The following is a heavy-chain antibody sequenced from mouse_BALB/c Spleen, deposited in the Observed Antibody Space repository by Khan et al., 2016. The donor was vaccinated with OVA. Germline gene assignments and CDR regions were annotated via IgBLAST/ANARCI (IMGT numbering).Heavy chain of an antibody. V-gene: IGHV5-6*01. J-gene: IGHJ3*01. CDR2: ISTGGTYT. Sequence: EVELVESGGDLVKPGGSLQLSCATSGFTFSTYGMSWVRQTPDKRLEWVATISTGGTYTYYPDSVKGRFTISRDNAKNTLYLQLSSLKSEDTAIYYCARLADYYNSGGFAYWGQGTLVTVSA. CDR3: ARLADYYNSGGFAY. CDR1: GFTFSTYG. D-gene: IGHD1-1*02.